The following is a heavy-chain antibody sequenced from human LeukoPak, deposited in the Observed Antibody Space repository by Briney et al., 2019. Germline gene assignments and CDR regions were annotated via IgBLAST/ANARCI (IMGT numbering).Heavy chain of an antibody. Sequence: GRSLRLSCAASGFTFSSYGTHWVRQAPGKGLEWVAVIWYDGSNKYYADSVKGRFTISRDNSKNTLYLQMNSLRAEDTAVYYCARANPGTVDYWGQGTLVTVSS. V-gene: IGHV3-33*01. D-gene: IGHD1/OR15-1a*01. CDR3: ARANPGTVDY. CDR1: GFTFSSYG. J-gene: IGHJ4*02. CDR2: IWYDGSNK.